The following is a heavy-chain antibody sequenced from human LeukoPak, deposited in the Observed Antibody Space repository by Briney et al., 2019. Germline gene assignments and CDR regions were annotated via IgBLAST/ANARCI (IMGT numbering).Heavy chain of an antibody. CDR3: ATSPRSTGRVFNY. D-gene: IGHD1-1*01. CDR1: GFTFSDYY. CDR2: ISSSGDMI. J-gene: IGHJ4*02. Sequence: QAGGSLRLSCAASGFTFSDYYMNWVRQAPGKGLEWVSYISSSGDMIYYADSVKGRFTISRDSAKKSVYLQMKSLRDEDTAVYYCATSPRSTGRVFNYWGQGTLVTVSS. V-gene: IGHV3-48*02.